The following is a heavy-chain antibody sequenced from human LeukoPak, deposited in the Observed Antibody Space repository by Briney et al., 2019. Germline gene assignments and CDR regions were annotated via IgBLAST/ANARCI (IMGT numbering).Heavy chain of an antibody. CDR2: IYTSGGT. D-gene: IGHD3/OR15-3a*01. J-gene: IGHJ4*02. Sequence: SETLSLTCTVSGGSISSYYWSWIRQPAGKGLGWIGRIYTSGGTNYNPSLKSRVTMSVDTSKNQFSLKLSSVTAADTAVYYCARGGGTGPFDYWGQGTLVTVSS. CDR1: GGSISSYY. CDR3: ARGGGTGPFDY. V-gene: IGHV4-4*07.